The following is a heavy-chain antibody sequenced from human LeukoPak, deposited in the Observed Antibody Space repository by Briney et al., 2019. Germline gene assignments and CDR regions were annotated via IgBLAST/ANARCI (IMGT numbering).Heavy chain of an antibody. Sequence: ASVKVSXKASGYTFTGYYIHWVRQAPGQGLEWMGWINPNSGGTNYAQKFQGRVTVTRDTSISTAYMEVRSLRSEDTAVYYCARVDYTSGWYENHDAFDIWGQGIMVTVSS. V-gene: IGHV1-2*02. J-gene: IGHJ3*02. D-gene: IGHD6-19*01. CDR3: ARVDYTSGWYENHDAFDI. CDR2: INPNSGGT. CDR1: GYTFTGYY.